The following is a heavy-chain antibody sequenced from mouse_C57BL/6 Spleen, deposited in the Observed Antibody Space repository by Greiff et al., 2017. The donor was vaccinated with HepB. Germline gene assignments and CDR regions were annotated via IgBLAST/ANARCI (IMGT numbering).Heavy chain of an antibody. D-gene: IGHD1-1*01. CDR2: IRSKSNNYAT. J-gene: IGHJ4*01. V-gene: IGHV10-1*01. Sequence: EVQGVESGGGLVQPKGSLKLSCAASGFSFNTYAMNWVRQAPGKGLEWVARIRSKSNNYATYYADSVKDRFTISRDDSESMLYLQMNNLKTEDTAMYYCVSYYYGSSSYAMDYWGQGTSVTVSS. CDR1: GFSFNTYA. CDR3: VSYYYGSSSYAMDY.